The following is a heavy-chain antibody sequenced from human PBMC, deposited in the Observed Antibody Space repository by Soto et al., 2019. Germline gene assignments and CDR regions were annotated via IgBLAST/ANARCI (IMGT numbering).Heavy chain of an antibody. CDR2: INHSGST. Sequence: SETLSLTCAVYGGSFSGYYWSWIRQPPGKGLEWIGEINHSGSTNYNPSLKSRVTISVDTSKNQFSLKLSSVTAADTAVYYCARTMTTVTPGLLYYYYYYMDVWGKGTTVTVSS. J-gene: IGHJ6*03. V-gene: IGHV4-34*01. CDR3: ARTMTTVTPGLLYYYYYYMDV. D-gene: IGHD4-4*01. CDR1: GGSFSGYY.